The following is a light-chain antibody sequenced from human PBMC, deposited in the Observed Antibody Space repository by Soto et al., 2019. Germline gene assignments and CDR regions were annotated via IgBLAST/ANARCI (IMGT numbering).Light chain of an antibody. CDR1: QSVSSSY. CDR3: QQYGSSVLT. V-gene: IGKV3-20*01. CDR2: GAS. J-gene: IGKJ4*01. Sequence: EIVLTQSPGTLSLSPGEIATLSCRASQSVSSSYLAWYQQKPGQAPRLLIYGASSRATGIPDRFSGSGSGTDFTLTISRLEPEDFAVYYCQQYGSSVLTFGGGTKVDI.